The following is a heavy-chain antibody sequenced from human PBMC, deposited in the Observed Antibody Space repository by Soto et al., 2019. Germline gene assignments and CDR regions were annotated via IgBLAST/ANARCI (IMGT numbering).Heavy chain of an antibody. Sequence: GGSLRLSCAASGFTFSSYEMNWVRQAPGKGLEWVSYISSSGSTIYYADSVKGRFTISRDNAKNSLYLQMNSLRAEDTAVYYCARETEEDYGYAFDIWGQGTMVTVSS. CDR1: GFTFSSYE. CDR3: ARETEEDYGYAFDI. V-gene: IGHV3-48*03. D-gene: IGHD5-18*01. CDR2: ISSSGSTI. J-gene: IGHJ3*02.